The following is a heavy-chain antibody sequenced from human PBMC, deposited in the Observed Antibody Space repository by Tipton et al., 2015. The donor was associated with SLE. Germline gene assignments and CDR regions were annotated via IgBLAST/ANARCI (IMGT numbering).Heavy chain of an antibody. CDR1: GGSFSGYY. D-gene: IGHD2-2*01. V-gene: IGHV4-34*01. CDR3: ARGSTGIVVVPAAHYYYYYMDV. CDR2: INHSGST. Sequence: TLSLTCAVYGGSFSGYYWSWIRQPPGKGLEWIGEINHSGSTNYNPSLKSRVTISVDTSKNQFSLKLSSVTAADTAVYYCARGSTGIVVVPAAHYYYYYMDVWGKGTTVTVSS. J-gene: IGHJ6*03.